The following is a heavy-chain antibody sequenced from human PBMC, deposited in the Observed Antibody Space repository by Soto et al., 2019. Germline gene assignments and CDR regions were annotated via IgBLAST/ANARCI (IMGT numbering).Heavy chain of an antibody. V-gene: IGHV1-18*04. CDR1: GYTFTGYY. J-gene: IGHJ3*02. CDR3: AREVIILDAFDI. Sequence: GASVKVSCKASGYTFTGYYMHWVRQAPGQGLEWMGWINGNNGDTNYAQKLQGRVTVTTDTSTSTAYMELRSLTSDDTAIYYCAREVIILDAFDIWGQGTMVTVSS. CDR2: INGNNGDT. D-gene: IGHD3-3*01.